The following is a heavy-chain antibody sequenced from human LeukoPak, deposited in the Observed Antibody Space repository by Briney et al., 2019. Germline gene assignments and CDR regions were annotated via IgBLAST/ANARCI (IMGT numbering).Heavy chain of an antibody. J-gene: IGHJ4*02. CDR3: ARHPLNDGSGYGQSDY. D-gene: IGHD5-12*01. CDR1: GGSFSGYY. Sequence: SETLSLTCAVYGGSFSGYYWSWIRQPPGKGLEWIGEINHSGSTNYNPSLKSRVTISVDTSKNQFSLKLSSVTAADTAVYYCARHPLNDGSGYGQSDYWGQGTLVTVSS. V-gene: IGHV4-34*01. CDR2: INHSGST.